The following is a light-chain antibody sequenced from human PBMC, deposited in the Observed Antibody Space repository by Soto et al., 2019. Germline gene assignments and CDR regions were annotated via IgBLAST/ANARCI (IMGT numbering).Light chain of an antibody. CDR2: DAS. CDR1: QSVSSSY. V-gene: IGKV3D-20*01. CDR3: QQYGSSPPLT. Sequence: EIVLTQSPATLSLSPGERATLSCVAIQSVSSSYLAWYQQKPGLAPRLLIYDASSRATGIPDRFSGSGSGTDFTLTISRLEPEDFAVYYCQQYGSSPPLTFGGGTKVDI. J-gene: IGKJ4*01.